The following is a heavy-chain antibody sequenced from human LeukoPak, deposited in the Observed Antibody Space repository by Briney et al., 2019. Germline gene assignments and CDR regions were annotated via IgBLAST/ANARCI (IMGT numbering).Heavy chain of an antibody. D-gene: IGHD3-10*01. CDR2: IYSGGST. CDR3: ARGLMVRGVLFDY. CDR1: GFTVSSNY. V-gene: IGHV3-53*01. J-gene: IGHJ4*02. Sequence: GGSLRLSCAASGFTVSSNYLSWVGQAPGKGLEWVSVIYSGGSTYYADSVKGRFTISRDNSKNTLYLQMNSLRAEDTAVYYCARGLMVRGVLFDYWGQGTLVTVSS.